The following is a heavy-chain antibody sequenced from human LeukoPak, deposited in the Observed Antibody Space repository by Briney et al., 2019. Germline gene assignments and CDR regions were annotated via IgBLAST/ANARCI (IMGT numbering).Heavy chain of an antibody. D-gene: IGHD3-10*02. V-gene: IGHV3-23*01. CDR3: AKGNLFGESKFHWFDP. J-gene: IGHJ5*02. Sequence: GGTLRLSCAASGFTFSSYGMSWVRQAPGKGLEWVSAISGSGGSTYYADSVEGRFTISRDNSKNTLYLQMNSLRAEDTAVYYCAKGNLFGESKFHWFDPWGQGTLVTVSS. CDR2: ISGSGGST. CDR1: GFTFSSYG.